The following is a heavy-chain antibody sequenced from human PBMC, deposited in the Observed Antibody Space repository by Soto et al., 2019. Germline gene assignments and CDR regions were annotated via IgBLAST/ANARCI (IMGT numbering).Heavy chain of an antibody. D-gene: IGHD3-22*01. J-gene: IGHJ4*02. CDR3: ARLGGYVSVGYYYLWDS. CDR1: DGSMNSDSSY. Sequence: SETLSLTCRVSDGSMNSDSSYWGWIRQPPGKGLGWIGVINHSGSTYHNLSLKGRVTMSVDASRNQFSLKLTSMTAADTAVYYCARLGGYVSVGYYYLWDSWGQGTLVTVSS. V-gene: IGHV4-39*01. CDR2: INHSGST.